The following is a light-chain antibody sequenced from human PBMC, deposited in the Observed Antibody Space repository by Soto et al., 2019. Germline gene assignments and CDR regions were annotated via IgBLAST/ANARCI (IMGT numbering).Light chain of an antibody. V-gene: IGLV2-14*03. CDR3: SSYTSGSTRVV. CDR1: GSDVGGYNY. J-gene: IGLJ2*01. CDR2: DVS. Sequence: QSALTQPASVSGSPGQSITISCTGTGSDVGGYNYVSWYQQHPGKAPKVMIYDVSKRPSGISNRFSGSKSGNTASLTISGLPIEDEADYYCSSYTSGSTRVVFGGGTKVTVL.